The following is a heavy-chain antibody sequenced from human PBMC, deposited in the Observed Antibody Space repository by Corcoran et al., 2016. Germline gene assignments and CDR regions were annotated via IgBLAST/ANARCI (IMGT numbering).Heavy chain of an antibody. Sequence: QVQLVESGGGVVQPGRSLRLSCAASGFTFSSYGMHWVRQARGKGLEWVAVISYDGSNKYYADSVKGRFTISRDNSKNTLYLQMNSLRAEDTAVYYCAKGEYQLLYASFDYWGQGTLVTVSS. J-gene: IGHJ4*02. D-gene: IGHD2-2*02. CDR3: AKGEYQLLYASFDY. CDR1: GFTFSSYG. CDR2: ISYDGSNK. V-gene: IGHV3-30*18.